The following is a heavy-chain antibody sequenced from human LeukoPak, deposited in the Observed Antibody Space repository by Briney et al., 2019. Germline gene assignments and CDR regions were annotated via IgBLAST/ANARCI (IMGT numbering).Heavy chain of an antibody. J-gene: IGHJ4*02. Sequence: GASVKVSSKASGYTFTGYSVHWVRQAPGQGLEWMGWFNPNSGGTHYAQKFQGRVTMTRDTSISTAYMELSRLKSDDTALYYCAKGGGTIFGVLDYWGQGTLVTVSS. V-gene: IGHV1-2*02. CDR2: FNPNSGGT. CDR3: AKGGGTIFGVLDY. D-gene: IGHD3-3*01. CDR1: GYTFTGYS.